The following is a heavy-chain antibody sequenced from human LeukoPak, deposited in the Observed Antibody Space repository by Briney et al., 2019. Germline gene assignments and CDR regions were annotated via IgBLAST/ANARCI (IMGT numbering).Heavy chain of an antibody. V-gene: IGHV3-11*06. CDR3: VRYVWGSYRRFDP. J-gene: IGHJ5*02. CDR2: INSGSSYT. D-gene: IGHD3-16*02. CDR1: GFTFSDYY. Sequence: GGSLRLSCAASGFTFSDYYMSWIRQAPGKGLEWVSCINSGSSYTNYADSVKGRFTISRDNAKNSLFLQMNSLRAEDTAVYYCVRYVWGSYRRFDPWGQGTLVTVSS.